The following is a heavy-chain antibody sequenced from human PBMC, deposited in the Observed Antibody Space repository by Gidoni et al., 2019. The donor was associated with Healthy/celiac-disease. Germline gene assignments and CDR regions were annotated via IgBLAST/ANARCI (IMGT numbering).Heavy chain of an antibody. Sequence: QVQLQESGPGLVKPSETLSLTCTVPGGSISSYYWSWIRPPPGKGLEWIGYIYYSGSTNYNPSLKSRVTISVDTSKNQFSLKLSSVTAADTAVYYCARESYYDSSGYYFYYYGMDVWGQGTTVTVSS. CDR2: IYYSGST. CDR3: ARESYYDSSGYYFYYYGMDV. V-gene: IGHV4-59*01. J-gene: IGHJ6*02. CDR1: GGSISSYY. D-gene: IGHD3-22*01.